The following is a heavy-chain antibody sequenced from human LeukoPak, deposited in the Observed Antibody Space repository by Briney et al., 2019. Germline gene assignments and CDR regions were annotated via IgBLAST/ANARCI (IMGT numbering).Heavy chain of an antibody. Sequence: SQTLSLTCAISGDSVSTNSAAWNWIRQSPSRGLEWLGRTYYRSKRYNDYALSVKSRVTINPDTSKNQFALQLNSVTPEDTAVYYCARRVREMATKKGMIDFDYWGQGTLVTVSS. D-gene: IGHD5-24*01. CDR2: TYYRSKRYN. J-gene: IGHJ4*02. V-gene: IGHV6-1*01. CDR3: ARRVREMATKKGMIDFDY. CDR1: GDSVSTNSAA.